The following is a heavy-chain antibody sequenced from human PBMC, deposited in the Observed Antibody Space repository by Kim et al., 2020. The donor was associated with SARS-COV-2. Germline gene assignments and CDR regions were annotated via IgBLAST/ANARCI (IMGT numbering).Heavy chain of an antibody. CDR3: ARDTRFVDTVLGY. J-gene: IGHJ4*02. V-gene: IGHV1-46*01. Sequence: YAQKFQGRVTMTRDTSTSTVYMELSSLRSEDTAVYYCARDTRFVDTVLGYWGQGTLVTVSS. D-gene: IGHD5-18*01.